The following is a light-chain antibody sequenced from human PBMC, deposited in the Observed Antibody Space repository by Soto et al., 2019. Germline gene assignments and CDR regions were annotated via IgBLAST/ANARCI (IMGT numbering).Light chain of an antibody. CDR1: QSISSW. CDR3: QQANSFPRT. Sequence: DIQMTQSPSTLSASVGDRVTITCRASQSISSWLTWYQQKPGEAPKLLIYKASSLESGVPSRFSGSGSGTEFTLTISSLQPDDFATYYCQQANSFPRTFGPGTKVDIK. J-gene: IGKJ3*01. CDR2: KAS. V-gene: IGKV1-5*03.